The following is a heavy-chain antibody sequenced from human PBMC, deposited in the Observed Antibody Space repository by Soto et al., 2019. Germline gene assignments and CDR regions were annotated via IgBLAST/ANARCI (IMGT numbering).Heavy chain of an antibody. D-gene: IGHD2-15*01. V-gene: IGHV3-23*01. Sequence: EVQLLESGGGLVQPGESLRLSCAASGFTFSSYAMTWVRQAPGKGLEWVSSISGSGDYTYFADFVKGRFTISRDNAKATLYLQMSSLRVEDTAIYYCAKDSRSHPQGWFDPWGQGTLVTVSS. CDR3: AKDSRSHPQGWFDP. CDR2: ISGSGDYT. CDR1: GFTFSSYA. J-gene: IGHJ5*02.